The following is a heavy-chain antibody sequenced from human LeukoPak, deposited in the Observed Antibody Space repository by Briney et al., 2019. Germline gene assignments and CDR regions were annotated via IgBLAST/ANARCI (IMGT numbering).Heavy chain of an antibody. J-gene: IGHJ4*02. CDR2: ISSGSVTI. CDR1: GFTFSSHS. Sequence: GGSLRLSCAASGFTFSSHSMNWVRQAPGKGLEWVSYISSGSVTIYYADSVKGRFTISRDNAKNSLYLQMNTLRAEDTAVYYCARALYSGSYSAFDYWGQGTLVTVSS. V-gene: IGHV3-48*01. CDR3: ARALYSGSYSAFDY. D-gene: IGHD1-26*01.